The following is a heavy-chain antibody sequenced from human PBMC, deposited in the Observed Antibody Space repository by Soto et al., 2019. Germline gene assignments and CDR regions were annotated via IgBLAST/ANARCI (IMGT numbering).Heavy chain of an antibody. V-gene: IGHV3-30*18. CDR2: ISYDGSNK. J-gene: IGHJ6*02. CDR1: GFTFSSYG. D-gene: IGHD4-17*01. Sequence: QVQLVESGGGVVQPGRSLRLSCAASGFTFSSYGMHWVRQAPRKGLEWVAVISYDGSNKYYADSVKGRFTISRDNSKNTLYLQMNSLRAEDTAVYYCAKERYGDYAYYYYGMDVWGQGTTVTVSS. CDR3: AKERYGDYAYYYYGMDV.